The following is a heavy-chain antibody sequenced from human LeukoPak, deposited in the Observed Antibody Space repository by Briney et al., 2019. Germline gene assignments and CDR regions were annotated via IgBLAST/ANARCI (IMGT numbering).Heavy chain of an antibody. CDR2: IYHSGST. CDR3: ASLGYSYFDY. V-gene: IGHV4-38-2*02. D-gene: IGHD5-18*01. Sequence: SETLSLTCTVSGYSISGGYYWGWIRQPPGQGLEWIGSIYHSGSTYYNPSLKSRVTISVDTSKNQFSLKLSSVTAADTAVYYCASLGYSYFDYWGQGTLVTVSS. CDR1: GYSISGGYY. J-gene: IGHJ4*02.